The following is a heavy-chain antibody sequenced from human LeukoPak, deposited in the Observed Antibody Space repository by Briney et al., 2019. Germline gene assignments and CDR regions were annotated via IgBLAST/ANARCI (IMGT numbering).Heavy chain of an antibody. CDR2: ISYDGSNK. CDR3: AKGLSGGYDLN. Sequence: TGGSLRLSCAASGFTFSRYGMHWVRQAPGKGLEWVAVISYDGSNKYYADSVKGRFTISRDNSKNTLYLQMNSLRAEDTAVYYCAKGLSGGYDLNWGQGTLVTVSS. D-gene: IGHD5-12*01. CDR1: GFTFSRYG. J-gene: IGHJ4*02. V-gene: IGHV3-30*18.